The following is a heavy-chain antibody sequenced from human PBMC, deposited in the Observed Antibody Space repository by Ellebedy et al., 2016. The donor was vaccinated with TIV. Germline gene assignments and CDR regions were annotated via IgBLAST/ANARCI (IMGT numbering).Heavy chain of an antibody. CDR3: ARAPTTVTYYFDY. CDR1: GGSFSGYY. D-gene: IGHD4-17*01. Sequence: MPSETLSLTCAVYGGSFSGYYWSWIRQPPGKGLEWIGEINHSGSTNYNPSLKSRVTISVDKSKNQFSLKLSSVTAADTAVYYCARAPTTVTYYFDYWGQGTLVTVSS. CDR2: INHSGST. J-gene: IGHJ4*02. V-gene: IGHV4-34*01.